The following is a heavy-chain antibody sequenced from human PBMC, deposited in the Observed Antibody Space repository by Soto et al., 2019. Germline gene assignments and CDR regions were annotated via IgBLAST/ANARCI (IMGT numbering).Heavy chain of an antibody. Sequence: SVKVSCKASGGTFSSYAISWVRQAPGQGLEWMGGIIPIFGTANYAQKFQGRVTITADESTSTAYMELSSLRSEDTAVYYCARAQVYYYDSSGYYPAYWGQGTLVTVSS. CDR2: IIPIFGTA. D-gene: IGHD3-22*01. V-gene: IGHV1-69*13. CDR1: GGTFSSYA. J-gene: IGHJ4*02. CDR3: ARAQVYYYDSSGYYPAY.